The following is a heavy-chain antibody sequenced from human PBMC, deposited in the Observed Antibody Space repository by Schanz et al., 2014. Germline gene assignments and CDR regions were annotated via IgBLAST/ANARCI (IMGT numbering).Heavy chain of an antibody. CDR1: GITFSDYA. CDR3: ARDHPHRGVTGYYNDV. D-gene: IGHD3-9*01. Sequence: EVQLLESGGALEQPGGSLRLSCAASGITFSDYAMSWVRQAPGKGLEWVANIKQDGIEKYYVDSVKGRFTISRDNAKNSLYLQMNSLRDEDTAVYYCARDHPHRGVTGYYNDVWGQGTSVTVSS. V-gene: IGHV3-7*01. CDR2: IKQDGIEK. J-gene: IGHJ6*02.